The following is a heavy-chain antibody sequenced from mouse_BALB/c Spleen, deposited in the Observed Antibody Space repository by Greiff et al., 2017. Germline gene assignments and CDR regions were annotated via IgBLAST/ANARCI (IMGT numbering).Heavy chain of an antibody. Sequence: EVQRVESGPGLVKPSQSLSLTCTVTGYSITSDYAWNWIRQFPGNKLEWMGYISYSGSTSYNPSLKSRISITRDTSKNQFFLQLNSVTTEDTATYYCARERYYGSSPYYYAMDYWGQGTSVTVSS. V-gene: IGHV3-2*02. CDR1: GYSITSDYA. D-gene: IGHD1-1*01. CDR3: ARERYYGSSPYYYAMDY. J-gene: IGHJ4*01. CDR2: ISYSGST.